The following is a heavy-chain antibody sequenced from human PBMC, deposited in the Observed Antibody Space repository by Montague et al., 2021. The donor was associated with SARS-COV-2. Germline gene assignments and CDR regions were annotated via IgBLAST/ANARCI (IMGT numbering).Heavy chain of an antibody. CDR2: IYYSGST. Sequence: SETLSLTCIVSGGSISSSSYHWGWIRQPPGKGLEWIGTIYYSGSTYYNPSLKSRVTISVDTSKNQFSLKLSSVTAADTAVYYCAGLRYYGGNSGFQGLVDYWGQGALATVSS. CDR1: GGSISSSSYH. J-gene: IGHJ4*02. V-gene: IGHV4-39*01. D-gene: IGHD4-23*01. CDR3: AGLRYYGGNSGFQGLVDY.